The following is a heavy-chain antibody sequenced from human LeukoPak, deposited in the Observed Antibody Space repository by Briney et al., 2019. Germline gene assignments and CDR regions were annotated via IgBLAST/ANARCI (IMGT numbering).Heavy chain of an antibody. V-gene: IGHV4-39*07. CDR2: IYYSGST. Sequence: SETLSLTCTVSGGSIRSFDFYWGWIRQPPGKGLEWLGSIYYSGSTYYNPSLKSRLTISIDMSRNQFSLNLNSVTAADTAIYYCAKTARVTTNWYFDLWGRGTLVTVSS. CDR1: GGSIRSFDFY. J-gene: IGHJ2*01. CDR3: AKTARVTTNWYFDL. D-gene: IGHD4-17*01.